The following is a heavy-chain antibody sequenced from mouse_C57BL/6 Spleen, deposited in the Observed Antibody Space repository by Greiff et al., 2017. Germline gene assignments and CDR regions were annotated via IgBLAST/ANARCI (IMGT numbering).Heavy chain of an antibody. Sequence: EVKLMESGGGLVQPKGSLKLSCAASGFSFNTYAMNWVRQAPGKGLEWVARIRSKSNNYATYYADSVKDRFTISRDDSESMLYLQMNNLKTEDTAMYYCVSSLTGPFAYWGQGTLVTVSA. CDR1: GFSFNTYA. CDR3: VSSLTGPFAY. V-gene: IGHV10-1*01. CDR2: IRSKSNNYAT. J-gene: IGHJ3*01. D-gene: IGHD4-1*01.